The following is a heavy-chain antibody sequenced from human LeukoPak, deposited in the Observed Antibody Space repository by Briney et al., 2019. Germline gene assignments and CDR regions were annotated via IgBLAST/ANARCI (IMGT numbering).Heavy chain of an antibody. Sequence: ASVKVSCKASGYTFTSYGISWVRQAPGQGLEWMGWISAYNGNTNYAQKLQGRVTMTTDTSTSTAYMELRSLRSDDTAVYYCARAVAITVIVVVPNWFDPWGQGTLVTVSS. CDR3: ARAVAITVIVVVPNWFDP. V-gene: IGHV1-18*01. CDR2: ISAYNGNT. J-gene: IGHJ5*02. CDR1: GYTFTSYG. D-gene: IGHD3-22*01.